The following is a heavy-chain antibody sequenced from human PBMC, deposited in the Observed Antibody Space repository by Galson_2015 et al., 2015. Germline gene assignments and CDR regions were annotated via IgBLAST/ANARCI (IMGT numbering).Heavy chain of an antibody. V-gene: IGHV3-30*01. CDR1: GFTFSSYA. D-gene: IGHD3-3*01. Sequence: SLRLSCAASGFTFSSYAMHWVRQAPGKGLEWVAVISYDGSNKYYADSVRGRFTISRDNSKNTLYLQMNSLRAEDTAVYYCARLRYDFWSGYSFHLPSDPWGQGTLVTVSS. J-gene: IGHJ5*02. CDR2: ISYDGSNK. CDR3: ARLRYDFWSGYSFHLPSDP.